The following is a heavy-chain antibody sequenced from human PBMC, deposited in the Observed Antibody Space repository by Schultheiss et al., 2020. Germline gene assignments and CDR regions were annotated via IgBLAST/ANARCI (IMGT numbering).Heavy chain of an antibody. CDR2: ISGSGGST. J-gene: IGHJ6*02. CDR3: ARPPAAPRHDYYYGMDV. Sequence: GGSLRLSCAASGFTFDNYAMNWVRQAPGKGLEWVSAISGSGGSTYYAASGKGRFTISRDNSKNTLYLQMNSLRAEDTAVYYCARPPAAPRHDYYYGMDVWGQGTTVTVSS. V-gene: IGHV3-23*01. CDR1: GFTFDNYA. D-gene: IGHD2-2*01.